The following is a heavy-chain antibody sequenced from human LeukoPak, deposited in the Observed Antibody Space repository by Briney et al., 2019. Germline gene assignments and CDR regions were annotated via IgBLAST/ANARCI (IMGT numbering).Heavy chain of an antibody. D-gene: IGHD1-26*01. V-gene: IGHV4-59*01. CDR3: ARDRGSYIDY. CDR2: IYYSGST. Sequence: SETLSLTCTVSGGSISSYYWSWIRQPPGKGLEWIGYIYYSGSTNYNPSLKSRVTISVDTSKNQFSLKLSSVTAADTAVYYRARDRGSYIDYWGQGTLVTVSS. CDR1: GGSISSYY. J-gene: IGHJ4*02.